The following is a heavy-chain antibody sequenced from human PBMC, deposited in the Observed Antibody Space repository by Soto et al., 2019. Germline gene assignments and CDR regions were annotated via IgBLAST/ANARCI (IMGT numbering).Heavy chain of an antibody. CDR1: GYTFTSYA. D-gene: IGHD2-15*01. Sequence: ASVKVSCKASGYTFTSYAMHWVRQAPGQRLEWMGWINAGNGNTKYSQKFQGRVTITRDTSASTAYMELSSLRSEDTAVYYCARGPDCSGGSCPYYFDYWGQGTLVTVSS. V-gene: IGHV1-3*01. CDR2: INAGNGNT. CDR3: ARGPDCSGGSCPYYFDY. J-gene: IGHJ4*02.